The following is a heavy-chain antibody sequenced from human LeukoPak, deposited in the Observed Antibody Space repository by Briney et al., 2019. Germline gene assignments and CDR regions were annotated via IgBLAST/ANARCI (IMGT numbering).Heavy chain of an antibody. Sequence: PSETLSLTYTVSGGSISSYYWSWIRQPPGKGLEWIGYIYYSGSTNYNPSLKSRVTISVDTSKNQFSLNLSSVTAADTAVYYCARAPPDSYGYYYYYMDVWGKGTTVTISS. CDR2: IYYSGST. V-gene: IGHV4-59*01. CDR3: ARAPPDSYGYYYYYMDV. D-gene: IGHD5-18*01. J-gene: IGHJ6*03. CDR1: GGSISSYY.